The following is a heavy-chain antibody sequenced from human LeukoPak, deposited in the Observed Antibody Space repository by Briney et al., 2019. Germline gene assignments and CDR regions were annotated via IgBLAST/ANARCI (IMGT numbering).Heavy chain of an antibody. CDR3: AKDLGVQWLVPYYFDY. J-gene: IGHJ4*02. CDR2: ISYDGSRK. Sequence: RAGGSLRLSCAASGVTFSNYGMRGVRQAPDKGLEWVAVISYDGSRKYYADSVKGRFTISRDNSKNTLYLQMNSLRAEDTAVYYCAKDLGVQWLVPYYFDYWGQGTLVTVSS. D-gene: IGHD6-19*01. CDR1: GVTFSNYG. V-gene: IGHV3-30*18.